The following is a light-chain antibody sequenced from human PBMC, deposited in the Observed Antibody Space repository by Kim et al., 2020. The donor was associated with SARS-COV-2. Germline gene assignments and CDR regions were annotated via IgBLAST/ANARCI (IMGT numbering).Light chain of an antibody. CDR1: QSVSSN. CDR2: GGS. Sequence: EIVMTQSPATLSVSPGERATLSCRASQSVSSNLAWYQQRPGQAPRLLIYGGSTRATDISARFSGSGSGTEFTLTIRSLQSEDFAVYYCQQYNDWPLLTFGGGTKVDIK. CDR3: QQYNDWPLLT. J-gene: IGKJ4*01. V-gene: IGKV3-15*01.